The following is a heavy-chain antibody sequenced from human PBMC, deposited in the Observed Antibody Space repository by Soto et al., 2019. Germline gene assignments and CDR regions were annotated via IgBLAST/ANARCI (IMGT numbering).Heavy chain of an antibody. V-gene: IGHV3-33*01. Sequence: PGGSLRLSCAASGFTFSSYGMHWVRQAPGKGLEWVAVIWYDGSNKYYADSVKGRFTISRDNSKNTLYLQMNSLRAEDTAVYYCARDRGRRIEQLVRDYYYYGMDVWGQGTTVTVSS. CDR2: IWYDGSNK. CDR1: GFTFSSYG. J-gene: IGHJ6*02. CDR3: ARDRGRRIEQLVRDYYYYGMDV. D-gene: IGHD6-6*01.